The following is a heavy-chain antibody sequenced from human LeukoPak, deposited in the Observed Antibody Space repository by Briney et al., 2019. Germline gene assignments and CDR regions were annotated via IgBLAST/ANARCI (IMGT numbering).Heavy chain of an antibody. D-gene: IGHD3-10*01. CDR3: ATDSEKYYTTVNYYYYGMDV. Sequence: SLKVSCKASVGTFSSYAISWVRQAPGQGLEWMGGISPIFGTANYAQKLQGRVTITADESTSTAYMELRSLRSEDTAVYYCATDSEKYYTTVNYYYYGMDVWGQGTTVTVSS. CDR1: VGTFSSYA. CDR2: ISPIFGTA. J-gene: IGHJ6*02. V-gene: IGHV1-69*13.